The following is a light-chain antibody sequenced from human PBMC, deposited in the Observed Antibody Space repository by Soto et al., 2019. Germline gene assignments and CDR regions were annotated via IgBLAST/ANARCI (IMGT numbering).Light chain of an antibody. CDR1: QSISNY. CDR2: AAS. J-gene: IGKJ1*01. CDR3: RQSYSTPRT. Sequence: DLQMTQSPSPLSASVGDRVTITCRASQSISNYLNWYQQKPGKAPKLLMYAASSLQSGVPSRFSGSGSGTDFTLTISSLQPEDFATYYCRQSYSTPRTFGQGTKVEIK. V-gene: IGKV1-39*01.